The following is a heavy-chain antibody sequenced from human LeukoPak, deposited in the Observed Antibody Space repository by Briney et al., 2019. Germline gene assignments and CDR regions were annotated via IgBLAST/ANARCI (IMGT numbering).Heavy chain of an antibody. CDR1: GYTFTAHC. V-gene: IGHV1-2*02. J-gene: IGHJ2*01. CDR2: IDPNSGGT. CDR3: ARGRGTTMVRGVITNYFDL. Sequence: ASVKVSCRASGYTFTAHCIHWVRQAPGQGLEWMGWIDPNSGGTNYAQKFLGSVTMTGDTTINTAFMELSRLISDDTAIYYCARGRGTTMVRGVITNYFDLWGRGSLVTVSS. D-gene: IGHD3-10*01.